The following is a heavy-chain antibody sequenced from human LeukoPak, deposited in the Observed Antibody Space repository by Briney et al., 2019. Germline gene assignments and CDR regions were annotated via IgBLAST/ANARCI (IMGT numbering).Heavy chain of an antibody. D-gene: IGHD1-14*01. CDR1: GDTFSSYA. CDR3: ARGSVYFDY. Sequence: ASVKVSCKASGDTFSSYAISWVRQAPGQGLEWMGRIIPIFGIANYAQKFQGRVTITADKSTSTAYMELSSLRSEDTAVYYCARGSVYFDYWGQGTLVTVSS. J-gene: IGHJ4*02. V-gene: IGHV1-69*04. CDR2: IIPIFGIA.